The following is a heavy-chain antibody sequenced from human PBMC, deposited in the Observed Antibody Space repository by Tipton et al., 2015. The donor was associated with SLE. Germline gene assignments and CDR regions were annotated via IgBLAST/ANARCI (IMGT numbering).Heavy chain of an antibody. D-gene: IGHD1-1*01. CDR1: GGVISEYY. Sequence: TLSLTCTVSGGVISEYYWGWIRQPAGKGLEWIGRIYTGGNTKYNPSLQSRVTIALDTSKNQLSLKLNSVTAADTATYYCARDDRWNAPGWWFDPWGQGTLVTVSS. CDR3: ARDDRWNAPGWWFDP. J-gene: IGHJ5*02. CDR2: IYTGGNT. V-gene: IGHV4-4*07.